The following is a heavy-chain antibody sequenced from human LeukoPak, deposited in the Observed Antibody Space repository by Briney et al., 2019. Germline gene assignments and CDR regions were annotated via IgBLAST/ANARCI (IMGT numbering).Heavy chain of an antibody. J-gene: IGHJ4*02. D-gene: IGHD3-22*01. V-gene: IGHV3-11*01. CDR2: ISSSGSTI. CDR3: ARDLGLGDSSGLIDY. Sequence: GGSLRPSCAASGFTFSDYYMSWIRQAPGKGLEWVSYISSSGSTIYYADSVKGRFTISRDNAKNSLYLQMNSLRAEDTAVYYCARDLGLGDSSGLIDYWGQGTLVTVSS. CDR1: GFTFSDYY.